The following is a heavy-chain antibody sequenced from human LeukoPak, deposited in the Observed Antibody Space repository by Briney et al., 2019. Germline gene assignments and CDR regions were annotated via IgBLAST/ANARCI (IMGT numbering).Heavy chain of an antibody. J-gene: IGHJ6*02. V-gene: IGHV1-2*02. CDR1: GYTFTGYY. D-gene: IGHD3-3*01. CDR3: ATGFWSRHYYMDV. CDR2: INPNSGGT. Sequence: ASVKVSCKASGYTFTGYYMHWVRQAPGQGLEWMGWINPNSGGTNCAQKFQGRVTMTRDTSISTAYMELSRLKSDDTAVYYCATGFWSRHYYMDVWGQGTTVTVSS.